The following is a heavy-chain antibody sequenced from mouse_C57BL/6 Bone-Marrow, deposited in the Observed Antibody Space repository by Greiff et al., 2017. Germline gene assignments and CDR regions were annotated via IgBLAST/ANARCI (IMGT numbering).Heavy chain of an antibody. D-gene: IGHD2-4*01. CDR1: GFSLTSSG. J-gene: IGHJ3*01. CDR2: IWGGGST. Sequence: VKVVASGPGLVAPSQSLSITCTVSGFSLTSSGVDWVRQPPGKGLEWLGVIWGGGSTNSNSALMSRLSLSKDNSKSQVFLKMNSLQTDDTAMYYCAKRGGDDYDSFAYWGQETLVTVSA. CDR3: AKRGGDDYDSFAY. V-gene: IGHV2-9*01.